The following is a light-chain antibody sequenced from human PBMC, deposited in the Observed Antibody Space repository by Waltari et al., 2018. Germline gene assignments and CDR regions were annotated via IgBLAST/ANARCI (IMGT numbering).Light chain of an antibody. CDR3: QHYLRLPVS. CDR1: QSVGRT. V-gene: IGKV3-20*01. Sequence: CRASQSVGRTLAWYQKRPGQAPRLLMYGASSRAANIPDRFAGSGSGTDFSLTINRLEPEDFAVYYCQHYLRLPVSFGQGTKVEIK. CDR2: GAS. J-gene: IGKJ1*01.